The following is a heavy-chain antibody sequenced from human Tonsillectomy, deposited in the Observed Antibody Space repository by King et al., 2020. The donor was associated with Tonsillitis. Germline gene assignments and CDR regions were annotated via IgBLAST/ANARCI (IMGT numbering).Heavy chain of an antibody. CDR3: ATDTKVYYYGMDV. Sequence: QLVQSGAEVKKPGPSVMVSCKVSGYTLTAISMHWVRQTPGKGLEWIGGYDPEDGKTIYAQSFQGRVTLTEDTSTDTAYMELSSLRSEDTAVYYCATDTKVYYYGMDVWGQGTTVIVSS. J-gene: IGHJ6*02. V-gene: IGHV1-24*01. CDR2: YDPEDGKT. CDR1: GYTLTAIS.